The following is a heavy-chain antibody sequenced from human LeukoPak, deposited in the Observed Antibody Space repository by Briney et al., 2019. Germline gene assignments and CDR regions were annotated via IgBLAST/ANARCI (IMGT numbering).Heavy chain of an antibody. Sequence: EASVKVSCKASGYTFTGYYMHWVRQAPGQGLEWMGWINPNSGGTNYAQKFQGWVTMTRDTSISTAYMELSRLRSDDTAVYYCARAHYDSRVGPAAFDIWGQGTMVTVSS. CDR2: INPNSGGT. V-gene: IGHV1-2*04. CDR3: ARAHYDSRVGPAAFDI. CDR1: GYTFTGYY. J-gene: IGHJ3*02. D-gene: IGHD3-22*01.